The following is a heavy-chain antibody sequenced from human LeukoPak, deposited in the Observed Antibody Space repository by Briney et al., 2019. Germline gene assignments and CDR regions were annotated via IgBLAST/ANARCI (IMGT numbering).Heavy chain of an antibody. J-gene: IGHJ5*02. D-gene: IGHD2-15*01. CDR3: AREPPTYCSGGSCYSVNWFDP. V-gene: IGHV1-18*01. CDR2: ISAYNGNT. Sequence: ASVKVSCRASGYTFTSYGISWVRQAPGQGLEWMGWISAYNGNTNYAQKLQGRVTMTTDTSTSTAYMELRSLRSDDTAVYYCAREPPTYCSGGSCYSVNWFDPWGQGTLVTVSS. CDR1: GYTFTSYG.